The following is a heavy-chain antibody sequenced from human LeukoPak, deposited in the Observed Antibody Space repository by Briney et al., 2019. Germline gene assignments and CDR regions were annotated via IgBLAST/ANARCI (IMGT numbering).Heavy chain of an antibody. CDR2: ISGSSGYI. J-gene: IGHJ4*02. V-gene: IGHV3-21*01. D-gene: IGHD2-2*01. CDR3: ARGHCGSTSCHPYYFDY. CDR1: GFTFSSYW. Sequence: PGGSLRLSCAAPGFTFSSYWMSWVRQAPGKGLEWVSSISGSSGYIYFADSVKGRFTISRDNAKNSLSLQMSSLRAEDTAVYYCARGHCGSTSCHPYYFDYWGQGTLVTVSS.